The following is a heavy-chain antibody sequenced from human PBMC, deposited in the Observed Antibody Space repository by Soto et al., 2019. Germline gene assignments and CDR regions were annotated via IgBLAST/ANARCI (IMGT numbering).Heavy chain of an antibody. V-gene: IGHV3-23*01. CDR2: IRPTGHQR. CDR3: TKRYGSGSYRDFNSYSGMDI. Sequence: QPXLSLRLSGAACSLSLRNYGMSWTRSDPRKGLEWGSGIRPTGHQRCYVDSVKGHFFSSRDNSQNTLSREMSNFRADDTAVYYCTKRYGSGSYRDFNSYSGMDIWGQGTSVTVSS. D-gene: IGHD3-10*01. J-gene: IGHJ6*02. CDR1: SLSLRNYG.